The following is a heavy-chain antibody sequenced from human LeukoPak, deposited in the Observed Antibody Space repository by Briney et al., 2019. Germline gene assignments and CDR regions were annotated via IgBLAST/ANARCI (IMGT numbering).Heavy chain of an antibody. CDR2: ISSGSSTI. D-gene: IGHD2-8*02. CDR3: ARSRTGNYFDY. Sequence: GGSLRLSCAASGFTFSNYAMSWVRQAPGKGLEWVSYISSGSSTIFYADSVKGRFTISRDNAKSSLFLQMNSLRAEDTAVYYCARSRTGNYFDYWGQGTLVTVSS. J-gene: IGHJ4*02. V-gene: IGHV3-48*01. CDR1: GFTFSNYA.